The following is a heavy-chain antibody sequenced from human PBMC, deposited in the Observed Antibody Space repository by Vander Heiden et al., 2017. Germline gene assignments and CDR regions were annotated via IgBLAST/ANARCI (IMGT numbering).Heavy chain of an antibody. CDR1: GPALGELS. CDR3: AREADDLYTTMTPYSY. D-gene: IGHD2-21*01. J-gene: IGHJ4*02. Sequence: QVQLIQSGPEVKKPGASVKVSCQVSGPALGELSIHWVRQSPGKGLEWMGGFDAEDEETKYAQRFRGRLSMTEDTSANRASMELKSLTYEDTAIYFCAREADDLYTTMTPYSYWGQGTLVTVSS. CDR2: FDAEDEET. V-gene: IGHV1-24*01.